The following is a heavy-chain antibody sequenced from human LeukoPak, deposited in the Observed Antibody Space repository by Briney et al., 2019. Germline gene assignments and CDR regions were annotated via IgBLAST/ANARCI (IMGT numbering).Heavy chain of an antibody. D-gene: IGHD3-16*01. CDR2: IYHSGST. V-gene: IGHV4-39*01. CDR3: ARLDGAWGYFDY. Sequence: SETLSLTCTVSGGSISSDAYYWGWIRQPPKKGLEWIGTIYHSGSTYLNASLRSRLTISVDTSKNQFSLNLSSVTAADTAVYYCARLDGAWGYFDYWGQGTLVTVSS. CDR1: GGSISSDAYY. J-gene: IGHJ4*02.